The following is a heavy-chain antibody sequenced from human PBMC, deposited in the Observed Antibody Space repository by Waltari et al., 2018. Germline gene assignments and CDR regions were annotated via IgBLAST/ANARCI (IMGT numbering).Heavy chain of an antibody. CDR3: ASTKVLEGGYYYDQQNYFDY. V-gene: IGHV1-69*08. D-gene: IGHD3-22*01. CDR2: IIPIFGTA. CDR1: GGTFSSYA. Sequence: QVQLVQSGAEVKKPGSSVKVSCKASGGTFSSYAISWVRQAPGQGLEWMGRIIPIFGTANDAQKFQGRVTSTADKATSTAYMELSSLRSEDTAVYYCASTKVLEGGYYYDQQNYFDYWGQGTLVTVSS. J-gene: IGHJ4*02.